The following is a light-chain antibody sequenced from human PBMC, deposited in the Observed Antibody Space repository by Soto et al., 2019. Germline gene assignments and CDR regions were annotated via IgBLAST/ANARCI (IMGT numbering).Light chain of an antibody. CDR1: STDFENYNL. Sequence: QSALTQPASVSGSPGQSITISCTRSSTDFENYNLVSWYQHCPDKAPKLIIYEGTKRPSEISDRFSGSESDTTASLIISGLQPEVEADCYCSSYAGSSARVVFGGGTQLTVL. V-gene: IGLV2-23*01. J-gene: IGLJ2*01. CDR2: EGT. CDR3: SSYAGSSARVV.